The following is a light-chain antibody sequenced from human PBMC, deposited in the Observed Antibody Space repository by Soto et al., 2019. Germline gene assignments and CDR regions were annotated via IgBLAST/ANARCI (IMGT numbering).Light chain of an antibody. CDR3: QQSYSTRLT. CDR2: GAS. V-gene: IGKV3-15*01. Sequence: EIVMTQSPATLSVSPGERATLSCRASQSVSSNLAWYQQKPGQAPRLLIYGASTRATGIPARFSGSGSGTEFTLTISSLQSEDFATYYCQQSYSTRLTFGGGTKVEI. CDR1: QSVSSN. J-gene: IGKJ4*01.